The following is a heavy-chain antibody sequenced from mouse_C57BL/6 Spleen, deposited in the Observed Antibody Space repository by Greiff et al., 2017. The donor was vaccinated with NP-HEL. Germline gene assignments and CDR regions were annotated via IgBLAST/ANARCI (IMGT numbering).Heavy chain of an antibody. Sequence: QVQLQQPGAELVKPGASVKLSCKASGYTFTSYWMQWVKQRPGQGLEWIGEIDPADSYPNYNQKFKGKATLTVDTSSSTAYMQLSSLTSEDSAVYYCASSPTTVVARDYAMDYWGQGTSVTVSS. CDR1: GYTFTSYW. D-gene: IGHD1-1*01. CDR3: ASSPTTVVARDYAMDY. V-gene: IGHV1-50*01. CDR2: IDPADSYP. J-gene: IGHJ4*01.